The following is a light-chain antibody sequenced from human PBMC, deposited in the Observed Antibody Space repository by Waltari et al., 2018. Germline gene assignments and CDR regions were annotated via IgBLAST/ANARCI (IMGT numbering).Light chain of an antibody. Sequence: IQMTQSPSSLSESVGDRVTITCQASQDISNYLNWYQQKPGKAPKLLIYDASNLETGVPSRFSGSGSGTDFTFTISSLQPEDIATYYCQQYDNLPLTFGGGTKVEIK. CDR3: QQYDNLPLT. J-gene: IGKJ4*01. CDR2: DAS. CDR1: QDISNY. V-gene: IGKV1-33*01.